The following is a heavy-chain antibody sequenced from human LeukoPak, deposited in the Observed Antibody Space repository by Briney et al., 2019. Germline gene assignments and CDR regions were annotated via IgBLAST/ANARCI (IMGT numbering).Heavy chain of an antibody. Sequence: GGSLRLSCAASGFTFSSYAMSWVRQAPGKGLEWVSAISGSGGSTYYADSVKGRFTISRDNSKNTLYLQMNSLRAEDTAVYYCAKFSYYYDSSGYYSPNFDYWGQGTLVTVSS. CDR2: ISGSGGST. J-gene: IGHJ4*02. CDR1: GFTFSSYA. D-gene: IGHD3-22*01. V-gene: IGHV3-23*01. CDR3: AKFSYYYDSSGYYSPNFDY.